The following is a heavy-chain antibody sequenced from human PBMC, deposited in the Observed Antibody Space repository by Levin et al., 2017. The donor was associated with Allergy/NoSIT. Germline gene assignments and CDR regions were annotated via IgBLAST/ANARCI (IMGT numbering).Heavy chain of an antibody. CDR1: GFTFSSYG. Sequence: GGSLRLSCAASGFTFSSYGMHWVRQAPGKGLEWVAVIWYDGSNKYYADSVKGRFTISRDNSKNTLYLQMNSLRAEDTAVYYCARGGYSRNYYYYYYMDVWGKGTTVTVSS. D-gene: IGHD6-13*01. J-gene: IGHJ6*03. CDR2: IWYDGSNK. CDR3: ARGGYSRNYYYYYYMDV. V-gene: IGHV3-33*01.